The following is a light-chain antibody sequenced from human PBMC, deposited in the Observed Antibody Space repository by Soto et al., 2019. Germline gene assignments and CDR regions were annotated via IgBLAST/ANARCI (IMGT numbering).Light chain of an antibody. CDR1: SSNIGNNY. CDR3: ATWDDSLSAVL. Sequence: QSVLTQPPSVSAAPGQKVTISCSGSSSNIGNNYVSWYQQLPGTAPKLFIYDNNRRPSGIPDRFSDSKSGTSATLGITGLQTGDEADYFCATWDDSLSAVLFGGGTKVTVL. J-gene: IGLJ2*01. V-gene: IGLV1-51*01. CDR2: DNN.